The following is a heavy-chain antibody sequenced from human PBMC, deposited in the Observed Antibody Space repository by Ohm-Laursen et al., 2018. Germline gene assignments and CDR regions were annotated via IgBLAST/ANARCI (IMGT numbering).Heavy chain of an antibody. Sequence: SDTLSLTCTVSGGSISSGGYYWSWIRQPPGKGLEWIGEINHRGSTNYNPSLKSRVTISVDTSKNQFSLKLNSVTAADTAVYYCASGLGPQHRQLVQVDYWGQGTLVTVSS. D-gene: IGHD6-13*01. CDR3: ASGLGPQHRQLVQVDY. CDR2: INHRGST. CDR1: GGSISSGGYY. J-gene: IGHJ4*02. V-gene: IGHV4-39*07.